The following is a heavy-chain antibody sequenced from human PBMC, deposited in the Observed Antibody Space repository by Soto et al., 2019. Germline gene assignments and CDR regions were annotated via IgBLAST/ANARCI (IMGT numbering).Heavy chain of an antibody. CDR3: GKVLVGASGHTDSDY. J-gene: IGHJ4*02. Sequence: PSETLSLTCTVSGGSIYRSGYYWGWIRQPPGRGLEWIGNIDYNGVTYSNPSLKSRVTISRDTSKNQFSLELTSVTAADTALYYGGKVLVGASGHTDSDYWGPGTLGTVSS. D-gene: IGHD2-15*01. CDR1: GGSIYRSGYY. V-gene: IGHV4-39*01. CDR2: IDYNGVT.